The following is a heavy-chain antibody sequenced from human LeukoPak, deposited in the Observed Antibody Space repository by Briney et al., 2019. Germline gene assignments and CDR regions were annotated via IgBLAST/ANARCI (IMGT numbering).Heavy chain of an antibody. Sequence: SQTLSLTCAISGDSVSSNSVTWNWIRQSPSRGLEWLGRTYYRSTWYNDYAVSVKSRITINPDTSKNQFSLQLYSVTPEDTAVYYCAREEDCSGGSCYPYYYYGMDVWGQGTTVTVSS. J-gene: IGHJ6*02. CDR3: AREEDCSGGSCYPYYYYGMDV. D-gene: IGHD2-15*01. CDR2: TYYRSTWYN. V-gene: IGHV6-1*01. CDR1: GDSVSSNSVT.